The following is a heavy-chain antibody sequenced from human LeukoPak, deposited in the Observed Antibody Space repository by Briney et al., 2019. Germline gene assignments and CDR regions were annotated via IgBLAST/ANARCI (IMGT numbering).Heavy chain of an antibody. J-gene: IGHJ3*02. CDR1: GFTFSSHE. V-gene: IGHV3-48*03. CDR3: ARGGGNDYKYNAFDI. D-gene: IGHD4-11*01. CDR2: ISSSGSSK. Sequence: GGSLRLSCAASGFTFSSHEMNWVRQAPGKGLECASYISSSGSSKHYADSVKGRFTISRDNAKNSLYLQMNSLRAEDTAVYYCARGGGNDYKYNAFDIWGQGTMVTVSS.